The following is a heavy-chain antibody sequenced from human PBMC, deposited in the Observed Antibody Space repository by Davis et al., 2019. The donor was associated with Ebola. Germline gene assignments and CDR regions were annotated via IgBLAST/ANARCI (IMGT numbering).Heavy chain of an antibody. CDR2: IKQDGSET. V-gene: IGHV3-7*01. D-gene: IGHD2-15*01. CDR3: VKGIGGWSDGMDY. CDR1: GFTFSSYW. J-gene: IGHJ4*02. Sequence: GESLKISCATSGFTFSSYWMTWVRQAPGRGLEWVANIKQDGSETYYGDSVKGRFTISRDNAKNSLYLQMNSLRAEDTAVYYCVKGIGGWSDGMDYWGQGTLVTVSS.